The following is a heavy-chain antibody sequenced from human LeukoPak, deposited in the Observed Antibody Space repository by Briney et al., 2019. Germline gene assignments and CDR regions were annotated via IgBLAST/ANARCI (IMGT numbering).Heavy chain of an antibody. Sequence: SVKVSCKASGGTFSSYAISWVRQAPGQGLEWMGGIIPIFDTANYAQKFQGRVTITADESTSTAYMELSSLRSEDTAVYYCTRDPSVDYDLLSHWFDPWGQGTLVTVSS. V-gene: IGHV1-69*13. J-gene: IGHJ5*02. CDR3: TRDPSVDYDLLSHWFDP. CDR2: IIPIFDTA. CDR1: GGTFSSYA. D-gene: IGHD3-9*01.